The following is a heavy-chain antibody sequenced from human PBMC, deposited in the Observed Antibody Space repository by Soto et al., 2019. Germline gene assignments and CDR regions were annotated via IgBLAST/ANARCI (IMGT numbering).Heavy chain of an antibody. Sequence: SETLSLTCSVSGASISSYYWSWIRQPPGKGLEWIGYVYYSGSAHYNPSLKSRVTMSVDTSKSQFSLKLTSVTAADTAVYYCARQNWKIVANGYYFDYWGQGTLVTVSS. CDR3: ARQNWKIVANGYYFDY. V-gene: IGHV4-59*08. D-gene: IGHD5-12*01. J-gene: IGHJ4*02. CDR1: GASISSYY. CDR2: VYYSGSA.